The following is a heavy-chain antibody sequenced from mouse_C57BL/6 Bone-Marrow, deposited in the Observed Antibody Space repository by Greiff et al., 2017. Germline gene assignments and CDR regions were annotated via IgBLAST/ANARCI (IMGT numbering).Heavy chain of an antibody. V-gene: IGHV1-53*01. CDR1: GYTFTSYW. CDR2: INTSNGGT. CDR3: ARWLWLRPGVYFDY. D-gene: IGHD2-2*01. J-gene: IGHJ2*01. Sequence: QVQLQQSGTELVQPGASVKLSCKASGYTFTSYWMHWVKQRPGQGLEWIGNINTSNGGTNYNEKFKSKATLTVDKSSSTAYMQLSSLTSEDSAVYYCARWLWLRPGVYFDYWGQGTTLTVSS.